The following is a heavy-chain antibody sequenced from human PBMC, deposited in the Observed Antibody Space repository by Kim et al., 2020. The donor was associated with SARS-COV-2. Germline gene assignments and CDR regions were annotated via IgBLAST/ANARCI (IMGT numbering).Heavy chain of an antibody. CDR1: GGSFSGYY. CDR2: INHSGST. CDR3: ARGWLRFSSPAKRYGMDV. D-gene: IGHD5-12*01. V-gene: IGHV4-34*01. J-gene: IGHJ6*01. Sequence: SETLSLTCAVYGGSFSGYYWSWIRQPPGKGLEWIGEINHSGSTNYNPSLKSRVTISVDTSKNQFSLKLSSVTAADTAVYYCARGWLRFSSPAKRYGMDV.